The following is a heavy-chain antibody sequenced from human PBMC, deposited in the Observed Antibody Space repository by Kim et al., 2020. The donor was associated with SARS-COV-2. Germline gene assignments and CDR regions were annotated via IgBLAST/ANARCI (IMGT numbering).Heavy chain of an antibody. CDR2: TYYRSKWFS. CDR3: AREATGGLDFFDY. CDR1: GDSVSSNSAA. Sequence: SQTLSLTCDISGDSVSSNSAAWNGIRQSPSRGLEWLGRTYYRSKWFSDFAVSVESRITINADTSKNQLSLQLNSVIPEDTAVYFCAREATGGLDFFDYWGQGTLVTVSS. D-gene: IGHD1-26*01. V-gene: IGHV6-1*01. J-gene: IGHJ4*02.